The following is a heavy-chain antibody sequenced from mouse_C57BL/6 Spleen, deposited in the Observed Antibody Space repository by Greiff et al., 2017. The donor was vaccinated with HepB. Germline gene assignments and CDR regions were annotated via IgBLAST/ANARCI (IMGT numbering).Heavy chain of an antibody. J-gene: IGHJ4*01. D-gene: IGHD1-1*01. CDR1: GYTFTSYD. V-gene: IGHV1-85*01. CDR3: ARGGSYYYGSSHYAMDY. Sequence: QVQLQQSGPELVKPGASVKLSCKASGYTFTSYDINWVKQRPGQGLEWIGWIYPRDGSTKYNEKFKGKATLTVDTSSSTAYMELHSLTSEDSAVYFCARGGSYYYGSSHYAMDYRGQGTSVTVSS. CDR2: IYPRDGST.